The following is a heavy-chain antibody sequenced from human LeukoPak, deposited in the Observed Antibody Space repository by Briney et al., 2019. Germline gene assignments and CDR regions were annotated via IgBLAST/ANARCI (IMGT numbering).Heavy chain of an antibody. CDR1: GFSFSTFA. J-gene: IGHJ3*02. V-gene: IGHV3-64*01. CDR2: ISSNGGST. CDR3: AGSPDTNLRAFDI. D-gene: IGHD1-26*01. Sequence: GGSLRLSCAASGFSFSTFAVHWVRQAPGKGLEYVSAISSNGGSTYYPNSVRGRFTISRDNSKNTLYLQMGSLRAEDTAVYYCAGSPDTNLRAFDIWGQGTMVTVSS.